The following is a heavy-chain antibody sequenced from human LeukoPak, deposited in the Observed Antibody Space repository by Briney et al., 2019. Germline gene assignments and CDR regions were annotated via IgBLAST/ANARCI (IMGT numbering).Heavy chain of an antibody. Sequence: ASVKVSCKVSGYTLTELSMHWVRQAPGKGLEWMGGFDPEDGETIYAQKFQGRVTMTEDTSTDTAYMELSSLRSDDTAVYYCARALRRSGYYDSSGYGDYWGQGTLVTVSS. D-gene: IGHD3-22*01. CDR2: FDPEDGET. CDR1: GYTLTELS. V-gene: IGHV1-24*01. J-gene: IGHJ4*02. CDR3: ARALRRSGYYDSSGYGDY.